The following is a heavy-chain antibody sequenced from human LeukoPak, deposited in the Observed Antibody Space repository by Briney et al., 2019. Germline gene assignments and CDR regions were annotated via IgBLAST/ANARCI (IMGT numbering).Heavy chain of an antibody. Sequence: TGGSLRLSCAASGLTFSSFWMTWVRQAPGKRLEYVANIKQDGTDKYYVGSVKGRFTISRDNAKNSLYLQMSSLRAEDTAAYYCARGRWGSGYYFDYWGQGTLVTVSS. J-gene: IGHJ4*02. CDR3: ARGRWGSGYYFDY. CDR1: GLTFSSFW. V-gene: IGHV3-7*01. D-gene: IGHD6-25*01. CDR2: IKQDGTDK.